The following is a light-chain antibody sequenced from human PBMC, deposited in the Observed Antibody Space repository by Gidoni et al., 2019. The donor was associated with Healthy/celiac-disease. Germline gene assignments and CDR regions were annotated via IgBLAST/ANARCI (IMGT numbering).Light chain of an antibody. J-gene: IGKJ1*01. V-gene: IGKV3-20*01. Sequence: EIVLTQSPGTLSLSPGERATLSRRASQSVSSSYLAWYQQKPGQAPRLLIYGASSRATGIPDRCSGSGSGTEFTLTISRLEPEDFAVYYCQQYGSSSTWTFGQGTKVEIK. CDR2: GAS. CDR3: QQYGSSSTWT. CDR1: QSVSSSY.